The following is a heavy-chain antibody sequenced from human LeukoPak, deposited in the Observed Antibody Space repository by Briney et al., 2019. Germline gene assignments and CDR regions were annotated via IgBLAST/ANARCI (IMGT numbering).Heavy chain of an antibody. J-gene: IGHJ4*02. Sequence: KPSETLSLTCTGSGGSISSYYWSWIRQPPGKGLEWIGYIYYSGSTNYNPSLKSRVTISVDTSKNPFSLKLRYVTAADTAVYYCASRPGYDSSGYLDYWGQGTLVTVSS. D-gene: IGHD3-22*01. V-gene: IGHV4-59*01. CDR1: GGSISSYY. CDR3: ASRPGYDSSGYLDY. CDR2: IYYSGST.